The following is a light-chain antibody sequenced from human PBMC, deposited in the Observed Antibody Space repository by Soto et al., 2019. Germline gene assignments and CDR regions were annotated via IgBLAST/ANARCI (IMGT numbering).Light chain of an antibody. CDR2: SAD. CDR3: AAWDDKRNGPL. J-gene: IGLJ3*02. CDR1: NSNIGRYS. V-gene: IGLV1-44*01. Sequence: QSVLPQPPSLSGTPGQRVTISCSGSNSNIGRYSVNWYQHFPGPAPKILSYSADERPSGVPDRFSGSKSGTSASLAISGLQSEDEAEYYCAAWDDKRNGPLFGGGTQLTVL.